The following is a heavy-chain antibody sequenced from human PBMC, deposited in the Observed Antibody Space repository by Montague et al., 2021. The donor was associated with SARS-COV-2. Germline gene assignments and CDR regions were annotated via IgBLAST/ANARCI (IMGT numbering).Heavy chain of an antibody. CDR2: TNYRSKWTS. Sequence: CAISGDSVCINTAAWNWIRQSPSGGLEWLGGTNYRSKWTSDYATSVEGRISIDPDTSKNQFFLHLRSVTPEDTGVYYCVRDTGSAQAGFDAWGQGTLVTVAS. J-gene: IGHJ4*02. V-gene: IGHV6-1*01. CDR1: GDSVCINTAA. CDR3: VRDTGSAQAGFDA. D-gene: IGHD4-17*01.